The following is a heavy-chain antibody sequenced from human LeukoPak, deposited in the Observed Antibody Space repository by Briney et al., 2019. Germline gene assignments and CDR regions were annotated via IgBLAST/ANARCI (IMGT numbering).Heavy chain of an antibody. CDR3: ARLDSGSYYRASVEFDY. D-gene: IGHD1-26*01. J-gene: IGHJ4*02. CDR2: IYYSGST. Sequence: PSETLSLTCTVSGGSISSGDYYWRWIRQPPGKGLEWIGYIYYSGSTYYNPSLKSRVTISVDTSKNQFSLKLSSVTAADTAVYYCARLDSGSYYRASVEFDYWGQGTLVTVSS. V-gene: IGHV4-30-4*01. CDR1: GGSISSGDYY.